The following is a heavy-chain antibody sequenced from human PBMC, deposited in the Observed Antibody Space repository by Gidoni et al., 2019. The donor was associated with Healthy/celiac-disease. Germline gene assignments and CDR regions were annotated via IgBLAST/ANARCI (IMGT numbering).Heavy chain of an antibody. V-gene: IGHV3-48*01. J-gene: IGHJ3*02. CDR2: ISSSSSTI. CDR3: ARDVVHYYRIDAFDI. CDR1: GFTFSRYS. Sequence: EVQLVESGGGLVQPGGSLRLSCAASGFTFSRYSMNWVRQAPGKGLEWVSYISSSSSTIYYADSVKGRFTISRDNAKNSLYLQMNSLRAEDTAVYYCARDVVHYYRIDAFDIWGQGTMVTVSS. D-gene: IGHD3-22*01.